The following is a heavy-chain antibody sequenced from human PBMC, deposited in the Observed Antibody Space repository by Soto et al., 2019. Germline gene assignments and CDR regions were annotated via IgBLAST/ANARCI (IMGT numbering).Heavy chain of an antibody. CDR2: ISGSGDTI. V-gene: IGHV3-11*01. Sequence: LRLSCAASGFTFSDYYMSWIRQAPGKGLEWLSYISGSGDTIYYADSVRGRFTISRDNAKKSLYLQMNSLRAEDTALYYCARDHCSGGTCYEDAFDVWGQGKMVTVSS. J-gene: IGHJ3*01. CDR1: GFTFSDYY. CDR3: ARDHCSGGTCYEDAFDV. D-gene: IGHD2-15*01.